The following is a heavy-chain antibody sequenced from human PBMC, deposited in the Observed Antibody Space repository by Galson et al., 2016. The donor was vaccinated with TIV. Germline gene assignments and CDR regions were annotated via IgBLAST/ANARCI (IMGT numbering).Heavy chain of an antibody. CDR2: IYPGDSDT. J-gene: IGHJ4*02. Sequence: QSGAEVKKPGESLKISCKSSGYNFDTYWIVWVRQMPGKGLEWMGTIYPGDSDTRYSPYFQGQVSMSADNPSNTASLQWSSLQSSDSAIYYCTRQSTRSFDFWGPGTLVSVSS. V-gene: IGHV5-51*01. CDR3: TRQSTRSFDF. CDR1: GYNFDTYW. D-gene: IGHD5/OR15-5a*01.